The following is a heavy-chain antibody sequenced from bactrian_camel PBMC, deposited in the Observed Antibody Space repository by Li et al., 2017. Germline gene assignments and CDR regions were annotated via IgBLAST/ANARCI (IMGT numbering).Heavy chain of an antibody. CDR1: GFALSSAA. J-gene: IGHJ4*01. D-gene: IGHD5*01. CDR3: AASVCYGSIVEPPKY. V-gene: IGHV3S31*01. CDR2: ISRHGVST. Sequence: DVQLVESGGGLVQPGGSLRLSCAASGFALSSAAMSWVRQAPGKGLEWVSAISRHGVSTYYADSVKGRFTISRDNAKNTLYLQMDSLKPEDTAMYHCAASVCYGSIVEPPKYWGQGTQVTVS.